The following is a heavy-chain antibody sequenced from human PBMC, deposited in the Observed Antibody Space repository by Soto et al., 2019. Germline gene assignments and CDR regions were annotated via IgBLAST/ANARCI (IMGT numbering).Heavy chain of an antibody. CDR1: GFMLGDYA. V-gene: IGHV3-30*17. CDR3: ARPYCSRTNCHPSYYYYGLNV. CDR2: ISFDGIQK. J-gene: IGHJ6*02. Sequence: SLRLSCAGSGFMLGDYALHWVRQAPGKGLEWLAVISFDGIQKYYADSVQGRFTISRDNSQNTLYLEMNSLIAGDTAVYYCARPYCSRTNCHPSYYYYGLNVWGQGTAVTVSS. D-gene: IGHD2-2*01.